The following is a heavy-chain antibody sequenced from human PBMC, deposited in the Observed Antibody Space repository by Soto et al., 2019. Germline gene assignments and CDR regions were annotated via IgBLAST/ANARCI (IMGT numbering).Heavy chain of an antibody. CDR1: GDSIGSPNYY. V-gene: IGHV4-31*02. J-gene: IGHJ4*02. Sequence: PSETLSLTCDVSGDSIGSPNYYWTWIRQYPGKALEYIAYIYYSGTTHYSPSLRSRVSIAVDTSKNQFSLKMNSVTAADTAVYYCARARMSRGYYFDSWGQGALVTVSS. CDR3: ARARMSRGYYFDS. D-gene: IGHD2-15*01. CDR2: IYYSGTT.